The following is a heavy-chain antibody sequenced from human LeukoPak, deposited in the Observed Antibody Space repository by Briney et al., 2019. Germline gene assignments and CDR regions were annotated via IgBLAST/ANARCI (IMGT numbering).Heavy chain of an antibody. CDR2: ISSSGGDR. D-gene: IGHD6-6*01. Sequence: PGGSLRLSCAASGFTFTDSAMTWVRQAPGNGLEWVSAISSSGGDRIYTDSVKDRFTISRDSAKSSLYLQLNSLRDEDTAVYYCAREYSSSSGKALDYWGQGTLVTVSS. V-gene: IGHV3-23*01. CDR3: AREYSSSSGKALDY. CDR1: GFTFTDSA. J-gene: IGHJ4*02.